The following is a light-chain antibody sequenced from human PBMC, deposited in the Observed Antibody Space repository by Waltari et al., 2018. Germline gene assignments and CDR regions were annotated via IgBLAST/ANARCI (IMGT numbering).Light chain of an antibody. CDR2: NAS. J-gene: IGKJ1*01. CDR3: QKYETPPET. Sequence: EIELTQSPASLSLSPGDRATISCRASQSVGRTLDWYQQQPGRAPTLLIHNASSMARGIPDRFSGSGSGTDFSLTISSLEPEDFAVYFCQKYETPPETFGQGTKVEVK. CDR1: QSVGRT. V-gene: IGKV3D-20*01.